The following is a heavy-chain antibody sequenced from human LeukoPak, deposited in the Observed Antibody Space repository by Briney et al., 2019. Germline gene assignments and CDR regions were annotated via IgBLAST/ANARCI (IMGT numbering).Heavy chain of an antibody. J-gene: IGHJ4*02. D-gene: IGHD4-17*01. V-gene: IGHV1-18*01. CDR2: ISTYTGNS. CDR1: GYTLSNYV. Sequence: GASVKVSCRASGYTLSNYVLTWVRQAPGQGLEWMGRISTYTGNSDYAQRFQDRVTMTTDTSTSTAYMELRNLSSDDTAVYYCARTMTTLTTHGELDFWGQGTLVTVSS. CDR3: ARTMTTLTTHGELDF.